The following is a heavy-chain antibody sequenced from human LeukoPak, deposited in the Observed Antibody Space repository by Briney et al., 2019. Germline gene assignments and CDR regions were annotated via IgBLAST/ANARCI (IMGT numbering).Heavy chain of an antibody. CDR3: ASHSYYYGSGSYSDYYYMDV. Sequence: SETLSLTCTVSDYWGWIRQPPGKGLEWIGSIYYSGSTYYNPSLKSRVTISVDTSKNQLSLRLSSVTAADTAVYYCASHSYYYGSGSYSDYYYMDVWGKGTTVTVSS. CDR1: DY. D-gene: IGHD3-10*01. CDR2: IYYSGST. J-gene: IGHJ6*03. V-gene: IGHV4-39*07.